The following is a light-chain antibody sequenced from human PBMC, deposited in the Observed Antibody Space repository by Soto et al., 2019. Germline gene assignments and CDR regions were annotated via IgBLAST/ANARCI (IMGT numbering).Light chain of an antibody. Sequence: SYELIQPPSVSVAPGKTARTTCGGNNIGSDSVNWYLQKPGQAPVLVIYYDSDRPAGIPERLSGSKSRNTATLTITGVDAGDEADYYCQVWDTTTNHPVFGTGTKLTVL. V-gene: IGLV3-21*04. CDR1: NIGSDS. CDR3: QVWDTTTNHPV. CDR2: YDS. J-gene: IGLJ1*01.